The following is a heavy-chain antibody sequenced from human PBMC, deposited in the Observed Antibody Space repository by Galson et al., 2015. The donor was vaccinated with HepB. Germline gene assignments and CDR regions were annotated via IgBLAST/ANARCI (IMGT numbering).Heavy chain of an antibody. D-gene: IGHD6-13*01. CDR3: ARDHPAQTAAGPVGMDV. CDR1: GYTFTSYY. J-gene: IGHJ6*02. CDR2: INPSGGST. Sequence: SVKVSCKASGYTFTSYYMHWVRQAPGQGLEWMGIINPSGGSTSYAQKFQGRVTMTRDTSTSTVYMELSSLRSEDTAVYYCARDHPAQTAAGPVGMDVWGQGTTVTVSS. V-gene: IGHV1-46*01.